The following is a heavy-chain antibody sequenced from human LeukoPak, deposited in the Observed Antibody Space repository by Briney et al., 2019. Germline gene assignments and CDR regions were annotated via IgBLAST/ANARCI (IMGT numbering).Heavy chain of an antibody. CDR2: IYYSGST. J-gene: IGHJ6*03. V-gene: IGHV4-38-2*02. CDR3: ARRSRDYYYYYMDV. Sequence: SETLSLTCTVSGYSISSGYYWGWIRQPPGKGLEWIGSIYYSGSTYYNPSLKSRVTISVDTSKNQFSLKLSSVTAADTAVYYCARRSRDYYYYYMDVWGKGTTVTVSS. CDR1: GYSISSGYY.